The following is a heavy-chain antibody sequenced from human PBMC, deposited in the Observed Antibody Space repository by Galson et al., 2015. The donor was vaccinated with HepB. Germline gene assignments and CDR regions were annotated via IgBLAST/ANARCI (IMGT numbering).Heavy chain of an antibody. CDR3: AKDINRGVGASRIDN. D-gene: IGHD1-26*01. CDR2: ISDTGGST. CDR1: GFTFSNCA. J-gene: IGHJ4*02. Sequence: SLRLSCAASGFTFSNCAMRWVRQAPGKGLEWVSTISDTGGSTYYADSVKGRFTISRDNSKNTLSLHMNSLRAEDTAVYYCAKDINRGVGASRIDNWGQGALVTVSP. V-gene: IGHV3-23*01.